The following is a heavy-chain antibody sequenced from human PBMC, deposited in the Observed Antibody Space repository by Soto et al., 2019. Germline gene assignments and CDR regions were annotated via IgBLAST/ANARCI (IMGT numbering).Heavy chain of an antibody. J-gene: IGHJ3*02. CDR2: ISWNSGSI. CDR1: GFTFDDYA. V-gene: IGHV3-9*01. D-gene: IGHD3-22*01. Sequence: PGGSLRLSCAACGFTFDDYAMHWVRQAPGKGLEWVSGISWNSGSIGYADSVKGRFTISRDNAKNSLYLQMNSLRAEDTALYYCAKDIGSSAMIPLVGAFDIWGQGTMVTVSS. CDR3: AKDIGSSAMIPLVGAFDI.